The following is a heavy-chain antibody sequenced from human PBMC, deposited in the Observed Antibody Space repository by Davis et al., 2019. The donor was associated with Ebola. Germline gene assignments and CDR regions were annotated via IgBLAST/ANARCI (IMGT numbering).Heavy chain of an antibody. J-gene: IGHJ4*02. CDR1: GCSISSGGYY. CDR3: ARLVAATYRLDY. V-gene: IGHV4-31*03. Sequence: MPSETLSLTCTVSGCSISSGGYYWSWIRQHPGKGLEWIGYIYYSGSTYYNPSLKSRVTISVDTSKNQFSLKLSSVTAADTAVYYCARLVAATYRLDYWGQGTLVTVSS. D-gene: IGHD2-15*01. CDR2: IYYSGST.